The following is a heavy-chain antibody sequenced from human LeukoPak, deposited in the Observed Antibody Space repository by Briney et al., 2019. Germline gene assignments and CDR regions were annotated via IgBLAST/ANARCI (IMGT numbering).Heavy chain of an antibody. CDR3: ARVLTGSWDWFDP. V-gene: IGHV3-74*01. CDR1: KFSFSSYW. J-gene: IGHJ5*02. Sequence: PGGPLRLSCAASKFSFSSYWMHWVRHAPGKGLVWVSRINSDGSRTNYADSVKGRFTISRDNAKNTLYLQMSSLRAEDTAVYYCARVLTGSWDWFDPWGQGTLVTVSS. CDR2: INSDGSRT. D-gene: IGHD2-8*02.